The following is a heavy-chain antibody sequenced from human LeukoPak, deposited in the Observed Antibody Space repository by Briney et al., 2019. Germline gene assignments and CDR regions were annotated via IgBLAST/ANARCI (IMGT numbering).Heavy chain of an antibody. D-gene: IGHD6-19*01. CDR3: ARVGYSSGWPLTYFDY. Sequence: TASEALSLTCTVSVGSISSYYWSWIRQPPGKALEGIGYIYYSGSTNYNPSLKSRVTISVDTSKNQFSLKLSSVTAADTAVYYCARVGYSSGWPLTYFDYWGQGTLVTVSS. J-gene: IGHJ4*02. CDR1: VGSISSYY. CDR2: IYYSGST. V-gene: IGHV4-59*01.